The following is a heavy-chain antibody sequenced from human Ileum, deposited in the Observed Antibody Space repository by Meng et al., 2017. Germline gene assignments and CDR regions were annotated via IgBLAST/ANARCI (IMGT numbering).Heavy chain of an antibody. CDR3: ARSQRDRGVPNDY. D-gene: IGHD3-10*01. CDR2: INTNTGNP. Sequence: ASVKVSCKASGYTFTSNAMNWVRQAPGQGPEWMGWINTNTGNPTYAQGFTGRFVFSLDTSVSTAYVEISNLKAEDTAVYYCARSQRDRGVPNDYWGQGTLVTVSS. CDR1: GYTFTSNA. V-gene: IGHV7-4-1*02. J-gene: IGHJ4*02.